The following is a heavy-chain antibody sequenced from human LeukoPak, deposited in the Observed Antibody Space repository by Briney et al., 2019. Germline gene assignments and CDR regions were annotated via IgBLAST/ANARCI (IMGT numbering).Heavy chain of an antibody. CDR3: VVPAATPSGYYHGMDV. V-gene: IGHV3-53*01. J-gene: IGHJ6*04. CDR2: IYSGGST. CDR1: GFTVSSNY. D-gene: IGHD2-2*01. Sequence: PGGSLRLSCAASGFTVSSNYMSWVRQAPGKGLEWVSVIYSGGSTYYADSVKGRFTISRDNSKNTLYLQMNSLRAEDTAVYYCVVPAATPSGYYHGMDVWGKGTTVTVPS.